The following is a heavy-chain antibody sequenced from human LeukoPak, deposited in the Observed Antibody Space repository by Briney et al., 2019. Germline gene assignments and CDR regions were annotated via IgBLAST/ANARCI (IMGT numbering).Heavy chain of an antibody. Sequence: PGGSLRLSCAASGFTFSSYAMSWVRQAPGKGLEWVSAISGSGGSTYYADSVKGRFTISRDDSTNTLSLQVNSLRTEDTAVYYCARDFSSHWSLDHWGQGALVTVSS. D-gene: IGHD1-1*01. J-gene: IGHJ4*02. V-gene: IGHV3-23*01. CDR1: GFTFSSYA. CDR3: ARDFSSHWSLDH. CDR2: ISGSGGST.